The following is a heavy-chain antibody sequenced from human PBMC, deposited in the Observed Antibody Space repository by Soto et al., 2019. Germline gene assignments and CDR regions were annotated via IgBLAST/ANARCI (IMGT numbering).Heavy chain of an antibody. J-gene: IGHJ4*02. Sequence: HLVESGGGVVQPGGSLRLSCAVSGFTLSTFAMHWVRQAPGKGLEWVATTSYDGLNTFYGESVRGRFSISRDTSKNTLFLQMNSLKTEDTAVYYCAKSSSGLRDYFDSWGRGTLVTVSS. V-gene: IGHV3-30-3*02. CDR3: AKSSSGLRDYFDS. CDR2: TSYDGLNT. CDR1: GFTLSTFA. D-gene: IGHD3-10*01.